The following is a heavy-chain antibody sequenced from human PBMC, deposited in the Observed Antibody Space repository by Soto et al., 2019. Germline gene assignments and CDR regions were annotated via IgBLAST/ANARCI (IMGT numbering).Heavy chain of an antibody. CDR1: GYTFTSYD. D-gene: IGHD4-17*01. V-gene: IGHV1-8*01. CDR3: ARAPEPPMTTVTAYQFDF. CDR2: MNPNSGNT. Sequence: ASVKVSCKASGYTFTSYDINWVRQATGQGLEWMGWMNPNSGNTGYAQRFQGRVTMTRNTSINTAYMELSNLRSEDSAVYYCARAPEPPMTTVTAYQFDFWGRGTLVTVS. J-gene: IGHJ4*02.